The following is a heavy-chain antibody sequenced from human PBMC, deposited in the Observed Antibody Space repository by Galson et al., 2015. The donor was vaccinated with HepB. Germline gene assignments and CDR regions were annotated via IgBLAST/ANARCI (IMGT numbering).Heavy chain of an antibody. CDR2: IIPIFGIA. CDR1: GGTFSSYA. CDR3: SRVSDYSSSSFDY. V-gene: IGHV1-69*10. D-gene: IGHD6-6*01. J-gene: IGHJ4*02. Sequence: SVKVSCKASGGTFSSYAISWVRQAPGQGLEWMGGIIPIFGIANYAQKFQGRVTISADKSTSTVYMELSSLRSEDTAVYYCSRVSDYSSSSFDYWGQVTLLTVSS.